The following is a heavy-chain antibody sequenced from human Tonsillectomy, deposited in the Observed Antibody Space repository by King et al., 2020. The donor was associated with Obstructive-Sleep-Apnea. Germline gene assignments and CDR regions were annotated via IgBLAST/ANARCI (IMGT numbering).Heavy chain of an antibody. J-gene: IGHJ3*02. CDR3: ARDKFLYAFDM. Sequence: VQLQESGPGLVKPSETLSLTCTASGGSIGGYYWSWVRPPPGGGLEWIGFIHYTGYTIYNPSLKSRVTISIDTSNNQFSLRLSSVTAADTAMYYCARDKFLYAFDMWGQGTMVTVSS. D-gene: IGHD2-8*01. CDR2: IHYTGYT. V-gene: IGHV4-59*12. CDR1: GGSIGGYY.